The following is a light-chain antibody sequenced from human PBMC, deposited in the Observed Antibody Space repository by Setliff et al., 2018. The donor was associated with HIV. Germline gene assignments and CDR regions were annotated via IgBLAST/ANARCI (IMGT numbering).Light chain of an antibody. J-gene: IGLJ1*01. CDR2: DIV. CDR1: GSDVATSKY. Sequence: QSALTQPASVSGSPGQSITISCTGTGSDVATSKYVSWYQQHPGKAPKLIIYDIVTRPSGVSNRLSGSKSGGTASLTISGLQAEDEADYYCSIHRSRGYVFGSGTKVTVL. V-gene: IGLV2-14*03. CDR3: SIHRSRGYV.